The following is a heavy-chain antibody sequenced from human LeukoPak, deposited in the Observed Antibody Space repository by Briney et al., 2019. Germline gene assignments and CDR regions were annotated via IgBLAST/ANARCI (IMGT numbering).Heavy chain of an antibody. CDR2: IWYDGSNK. Sequence: GRSLRLSCAAPGFAFSSYGMHWVRQAPGKGLEWVAVIWYDGSNKYYGDSVKGRFTISRDNSKKTLYLQMNCLRVEDTAVYYCARGDGYNDAEYLQHWGQGTLVTVS. V-gene: IGHV3-33*01. CDR3: ARGDGYNDAEYLQH. CDR1: GFAFSSYG. J-gene: IGHJ1*01. D-gene: IGHD5-24*01.